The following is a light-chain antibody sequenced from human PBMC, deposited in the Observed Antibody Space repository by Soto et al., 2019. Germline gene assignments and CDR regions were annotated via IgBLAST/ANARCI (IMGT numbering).Light chain of an antibody. CDR1: SGDLGSYNR. CDR3: SSYTNINTRACV. CDR2: EVT. Sequence: QSVLTQPASVSGSPGQSITLSCTGTSGDLGSYNRVSWYQQHPGKAPKLIIYEVTDRPSGVSNRFSGSKSGNTASLTISGLQAEDEAEYYCSSYTNINTRACVFGTGTKLTVL. J-gene: IGLJ1*01. V-gene: IGLV2-14*01.